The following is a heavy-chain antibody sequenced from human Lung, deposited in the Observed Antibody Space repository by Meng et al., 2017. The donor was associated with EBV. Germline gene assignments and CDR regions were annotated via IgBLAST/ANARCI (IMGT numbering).Heavy chain of an antibody. D-gene: IGHD6-19*01. V-gene: IGHV4-31*03. CDR2: IYYSGST. J-gene: IGHJ4*02. Sequence: VQLQESGPGLVKPSPTLSLTCTVSGGSVSSGGYYWTWIRQHPGKGLEWFGHIYYSGSTFYNPSLKRRVIISIDTSKNQFSLNLGSVTAADTAVYYCARVSSGWDYFDYWGQGTLVTVSS. CDR1: GGSVSSGGYY. CDR3: ARVSSGWDYFDY.